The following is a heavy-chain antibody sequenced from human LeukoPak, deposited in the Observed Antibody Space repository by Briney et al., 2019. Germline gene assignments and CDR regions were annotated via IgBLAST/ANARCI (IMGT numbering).Heavy chain of an antibody. J-gene: IGHJ5*02. Sequence: ASVKVSCKASGGTFSSYAISWVRQAPGQGLEWMGGIIPIFGTANYAQKLQGRVTITADESTSTAYMELSSLRSEDTAVYYCARDPYCSSTSCYTLFDPWGQGTLVTVSS. CDR3: ARDPYCSSTSCYTLFDP. CDR1: GGTFSSYA. D-gene: IGHD2-2*02. CDR2: IIPIFGTA. V-gene: IGHV1-69*13.